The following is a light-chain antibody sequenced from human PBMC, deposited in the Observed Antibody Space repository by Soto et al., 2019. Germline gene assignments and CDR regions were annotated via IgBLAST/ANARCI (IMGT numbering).Light chain of an antibody. CDR1: SSDVGGYNY. CDR2: DVN. CDR3: SSYAGSNNLI. V-gene: IGLV2-8*01. J-gene: IGLJ7*01. Sequence: QSALTQPPSASGSPGQSVTISCTGTSSDVGGYNYVSWYQQHPGKAPKLMIYDVNKWPSGVPDRFSGSKSGNTASLTVSGLQADDEADYYCSSYAGSNNLIFGGGTQLTVL.